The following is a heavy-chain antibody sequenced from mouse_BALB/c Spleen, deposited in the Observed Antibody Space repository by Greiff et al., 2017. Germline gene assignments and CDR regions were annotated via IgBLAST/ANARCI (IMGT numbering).Heavy chain of an antibody. Sequence: QVQLQQSGPELVKPGASVRISCKASGYTFTSYYIHWVKQRPGQGLEWIGWIYPGNVNTKYNEKFKGKATLTADKSSSTAYMQLSSLTSEDSAVYFCARAFEDLFDYWGQGTTLTVSS. CDR3: ARAFEDLFDY. CDR2: IYPGNVNT. CDR1: GYTFTSYY. V-gene: IGHV1S56*01. J-gene: IGHJ2*01.